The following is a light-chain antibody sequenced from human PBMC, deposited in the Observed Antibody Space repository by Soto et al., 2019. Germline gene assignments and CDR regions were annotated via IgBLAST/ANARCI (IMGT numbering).Light chain of an antibody. V-gene: IGKV3-15*01. Sequence: EIVLTQSPGTLSLSPGERATLSCGASQSVTSNYLAWYQQKPGQAPRLLIFGASIRVTGIPARFSGSGSGTEFNLTISSLQSEDFAVYYCQQCDKWPLAITFGQGTRLEIK. J-gene: IGKJ5*01. CDR3: QQCDKWPLAIT. CDR1: QSVTSN. CDR2: GAS.